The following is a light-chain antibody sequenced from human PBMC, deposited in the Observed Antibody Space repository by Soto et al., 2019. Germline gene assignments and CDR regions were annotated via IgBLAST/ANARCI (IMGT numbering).Light chain of an antibody. J-gene: IGLJ1*01. CDR3: CRYAGSNNFGV. CDR2: EVN. Sequence: QSALTQPPSASGSPGQSVTISCTGTSSDVVGYKYVSWYQQHPGKAPKLMIFEVNNRPSGVLDRFSGSKSGNTASLTVSGVQADDEDDYYCCRYAGSNNFGVFGAGTKVTVL. CDR1: SSDVVGYKY. V-gene: IGLV2-8*01.